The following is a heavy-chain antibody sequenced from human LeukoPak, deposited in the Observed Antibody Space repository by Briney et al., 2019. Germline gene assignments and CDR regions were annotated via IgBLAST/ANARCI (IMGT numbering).Heavy chain of an antibody. CDR2: ISSSSSYI. D-gene: IGHD3-10*01. CDR1: GFTFSSYS. Sequence: GGSLRLSCAASGFTFSSYSMNWVRQAPGKGLEWVSSISSSSSYIYYADSVKGRFTISRDNAKNSLYLQMNSLRAEDTAVYYCASAYYTQVRGVPPADYWGQGTQVTVSS. CDR3: ASAYYTQVRGVPPADY. V-gene: IGHV3-21*01. J-gene: IGHJ4*02.